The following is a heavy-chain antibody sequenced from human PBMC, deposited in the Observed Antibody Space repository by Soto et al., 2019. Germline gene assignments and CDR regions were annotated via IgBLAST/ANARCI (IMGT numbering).Heavy chain of an antibody. CDR1: GGSISSYY. D-gene: IGHD5-18*01. CDR3: AGPKSGYSYGYNYYYYMDV. CDR2: IYYSGST. J-gene: IGHJ6*03. Sequence: SETLSLTCTVSGGSISSYYWSWIRQPPGKGLEWIGYIYYSGSTNYNPSLKSRVTISVDTSKNQSSLKLSSVTAADTAVYYCAGPKSGYSYGYNYYYYMDVWGKGTTVTVSS. V-gene: IGHV4-59*08.